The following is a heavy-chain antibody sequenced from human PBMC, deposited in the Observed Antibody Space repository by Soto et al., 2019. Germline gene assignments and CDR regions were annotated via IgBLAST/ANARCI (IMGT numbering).Heavy chain of an antibody. CDR1: GGSISSGGYY. CDR2: IYYSGRN. CDR3: AREGGIVGATTVDY. D-gene: IGHD1-26*01. V-gene: IGHV4-30-4*01. Sequence: QVQLQESGPGLVKPSQTLSLTCTVSGGSISSGGYYWSWIRQPPGKGREWIGYIYYSGRNYYNPSRKSRVTTSVDTSKNQFSLKLSSVAAADTDVYYCAREGGIVGATTVDYWGQGTLVTVSS. J-gene: IGHJ4*02.